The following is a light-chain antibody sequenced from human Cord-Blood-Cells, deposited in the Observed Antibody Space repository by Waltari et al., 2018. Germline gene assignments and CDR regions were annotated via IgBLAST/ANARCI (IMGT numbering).Light chain of an antibody. CDR1: SSDVGSYNL. J-gene: IGLJ3*02. V-gene: IGLV2-23*01. Sequence: QSALTQPASVSGSPGQSIIISCTGPSSDVGSYNLVSWYQQHPGKAPKLMIYEGSKRPSGVSNRFSGSKSGNTASLTISGLQAEDEADYYCCSYAGSSTWVFGGGTKLTVL. CDR2: EGS. CDR3: CSYAGSSTWV.